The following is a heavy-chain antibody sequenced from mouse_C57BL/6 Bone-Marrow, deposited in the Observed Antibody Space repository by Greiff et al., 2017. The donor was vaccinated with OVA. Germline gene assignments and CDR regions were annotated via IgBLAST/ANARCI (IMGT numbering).Heavy chain of an antibody. D-gene: IGHD1-1*01. Sequence: QVQLQQPGTELVKPGASVKLSCKASGYTFTSYWMHWVKQRPGHGLEWIGNINPSNGGTNYNEKFKSKATLTVDKSSSTAYMQLSSLTSEDSAVYYCARSYGSSLYYYAMDYWGQGTSVTVSS. V-gene: IGHV1-53*01. CDR2: INPSNGGT. CDR1: GYTFTSYW. J-gene: IGHJ4*01. CDR3: ARSYGSSLYYYAMDY.